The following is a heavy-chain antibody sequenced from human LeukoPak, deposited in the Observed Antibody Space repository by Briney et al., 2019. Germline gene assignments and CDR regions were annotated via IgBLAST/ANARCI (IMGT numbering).Heavy chain of an antibody. J-gene: IGHJ5*02. Sequence: SETLSLTCTVSGGSISSYYWGWIRQPPGKGLEWIGSIYYSGSTYYNPSLRGRVTISVDTSKNHFSLKLSSATAADTAVYYCARHVEGSYNSSWYEGNNWFDPWGQGTLVTVSS. V-gene: IGHV4-39*01. CDR3: ARHVEGSYNSSWYEGNNWFDP. D-gene: IGHD6-13*01. CDR1: GGSISSYY. CDR2: IYYSGST.